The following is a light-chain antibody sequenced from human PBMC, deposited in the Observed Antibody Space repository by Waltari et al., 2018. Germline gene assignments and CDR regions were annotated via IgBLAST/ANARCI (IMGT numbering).Light chain of an antibody. V-gene: IGKV4-1*01. J-gene: IGKJ4*01. CDR2: WAS. Sequence: DIVMTQSPDSLAVSLGESATINCKSSQSVLHSSNNKNYLAWYQQKPGQPPKLLIYWASTRESGVPDRFSGSGSGTDFTLTISSLQAEDVAVYYCQQCYSLPLTFGGGTKVDIK. CDR3: QQCYSLPLT. CDR1: QSVLHSSNNKNY.